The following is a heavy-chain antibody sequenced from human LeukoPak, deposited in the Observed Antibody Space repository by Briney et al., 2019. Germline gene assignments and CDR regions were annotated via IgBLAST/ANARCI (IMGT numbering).Heavy chain of an antibody. CDR3: ARDLGHTSGLDY. V-gene: IGHV3-33*01. Sequence: QTGGSLRLSCAASGFTFSSYGMHWVRQAPGKGLEWVAVIWYDGSNKYYADSVKGRFTISRDNSKNTLYLQMNSLRAEDTAVYYCARDLGHTSGLDYWGQGTLVTVSS. CDR1: GFTFSSYG. D-gene: IGHD3-10*01. J-gene: IGHJ4*02. CDR2: IWYDGSNK.